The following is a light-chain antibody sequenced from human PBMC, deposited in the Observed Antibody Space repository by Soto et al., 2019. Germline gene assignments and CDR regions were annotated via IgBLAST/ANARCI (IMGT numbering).Light chain of an antibody. CDR2: DAS. V-gene: IGKV3-11*01. CDR1: QSVSSY. Sequence: EIVLTQSPATLSLSPGERATLSCRASQSVSSYLAWYQQKPGQAPRLLIYDASNRATGIPARFSGSGSGTDFTLTISSLQPEDFATYYCLQHYTYPRTFGQGTKVDIK. CDR3: LQHYTYPRT. J-gene: IGKJ1*01.